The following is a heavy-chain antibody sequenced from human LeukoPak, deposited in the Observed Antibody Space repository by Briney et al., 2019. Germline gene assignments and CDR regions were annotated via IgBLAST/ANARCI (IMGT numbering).Heavy chain of an antibody. J-gene: IGHJ4*02. CDR1: GYSFTSYW. V-gene: IGHV5-51*01. CDR2: IYPGDSDT. Sequence: GESLKISCKGSGYSFTSYWIGWVRQMPGKGLEWMGIIYPGDSDTRYSPSFQGQVTISADKSISTAYLQWSSLKASDTAMSYCARPGQSGYYWFGFDYWGQGTLVTVSS. CDR3: ARPGQSGYYWFGFDY. D-gene: IGHD3-22*01.